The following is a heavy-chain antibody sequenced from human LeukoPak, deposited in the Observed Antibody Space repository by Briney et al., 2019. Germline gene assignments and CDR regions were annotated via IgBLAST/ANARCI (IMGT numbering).Heavy chain of an antibody. V-gene: IGHV3-30*04. D-gene: IGHD3-10*01. CDR3: ARNYYGSGSYFPY. J-gene: IGHJ4*02. Sequence: GGSLRLSCAASGFTFSSYAMHWVRQAPGKGLEWVAVISFDGSDKYYADSVKGRFTISRDNSKNTLYLQMNSLRAEDTAVYYCARNYYGSGSYFPYWGRGTLVTVSS. CDR1: GFTFSSYA. CDR2: ISFDGSDK.